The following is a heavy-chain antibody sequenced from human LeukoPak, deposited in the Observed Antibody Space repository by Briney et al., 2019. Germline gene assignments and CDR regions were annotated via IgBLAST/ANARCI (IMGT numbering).Heavy chain of an antibody. CDR2: IYTSGST. V-gene: IGHV4-4*09. CDR1: GGSISRYY. Sequence: SETLSLTCTVSGGSISRYYWSWIRQPPGKGLEWIGYIYTSGSTNYNPSLKSRVTISVDTSKNQFSLKLSSVTAADTAVYYCARLGGIAVADYWGQGTLVTVSS. D-gene: IGHD6-19*01. CDR3: ARLGGIAVADY. J-gene: IGHJ4*02.